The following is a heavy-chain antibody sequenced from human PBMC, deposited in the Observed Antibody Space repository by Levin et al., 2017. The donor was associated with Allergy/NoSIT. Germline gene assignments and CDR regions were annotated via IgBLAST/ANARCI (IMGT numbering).Heavy chain of an antibody. J-gene: IGHJ6*02. Sequence: PGGSLRLSCVASGFTFSNYGMHWVRQAPGKGLEWVAVISYDGTNDYYVDSVKGRFTISRDNSKNTLYLQMSSLRGEDTAMYYCAKWMVGKDYYFYGLDAWGQGTTVTVSS. CDR1: GFTFSNYG. CDR3: AKWMVGKDYYFYGLDA. CDR2: ISYDGTND. V-gene: IGHV3-30*18. D-gene: IGHD3/OR15-3a*01.